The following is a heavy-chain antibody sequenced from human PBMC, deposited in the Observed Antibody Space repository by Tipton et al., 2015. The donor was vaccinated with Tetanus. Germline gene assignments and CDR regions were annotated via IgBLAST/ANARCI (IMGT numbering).Heavy chain of an antibody. CDR3: AREGSSGWFDP. D-gene: IGHD1-26*01. CDR2: ISSSGSHM. V-gene: IGHV3-21*06. Sequence: LRLSCAASGFTFSSYSMNWVRQAPGKGLEWVSSISSSGSHMYYAESVRGRFSIPRDNAKNSLYLQMNSLRADDTALYYCAREGSSGWFDPWGRGTLVTVSS. J-gene: IGHJ5*02. CDR1: GFTFSSYS.